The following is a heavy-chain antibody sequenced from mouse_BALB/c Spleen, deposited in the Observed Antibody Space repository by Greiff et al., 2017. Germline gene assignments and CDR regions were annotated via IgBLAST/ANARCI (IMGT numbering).Heavy chain of an antibody. Sequence: DVKLQESGPGLVKPSQSLSLTCTVTGYSITSDYAWNWIRQFPGNKLEWMGYISYSGSTSYNPSLKSRISITRDTSKNQFFLQLNSVTTEDTATYYCAGGNYGWFAYWGQGTLVTVSA. CDR3: AGGNYGWFAY. D-gene: IGHD2-1*01. CDR1: GYSITSDYA. V-gene: IGHV3-2*02. CDR2: ISYSGST. J-gene: IGHJ3*01.